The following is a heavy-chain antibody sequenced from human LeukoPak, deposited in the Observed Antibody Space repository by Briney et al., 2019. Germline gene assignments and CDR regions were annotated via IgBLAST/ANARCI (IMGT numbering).Heavy chain of an antibody. J-gene: IGHJ4*02. D-gene: IGHD3-10*01. CDR3: ARCISMVRGVIRPPDN. CDR2: IYYSGST. V-gene: IGHV4-59*08. Sequence: SETLSLTCAVSGDSISNYYWSWIRQPPGKGPEWIGIIYYSGSTNYNPSLKSRLTISVDTSKNQFSLKLNSVTAADTAVYYCARCISMVRGVIRPPDNWGQGTLVTVSS. CDR1: GDSISNYY.